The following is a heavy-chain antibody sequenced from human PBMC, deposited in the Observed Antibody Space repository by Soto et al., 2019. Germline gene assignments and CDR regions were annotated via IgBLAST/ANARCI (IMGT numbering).Heavy chain of an antibody. D-gene: IGHD6-19*01. V-gene: IGHV4-39*01. Sequence: SETLSLTCTVSGASISPGSYYWAWIRQPPGQGLEWIGTIYSGGSAYYNPSLNSRVTMSIDMSKNQLSLEVRSVTAADTAMYYCAKKQWGTRSEPGGPETLVTVPS. CDR1: GASISPGSYY. J-gene: IGHJ5*02. CDR2: IYSGGSA. CDR3: AKKQWGTRSEP.